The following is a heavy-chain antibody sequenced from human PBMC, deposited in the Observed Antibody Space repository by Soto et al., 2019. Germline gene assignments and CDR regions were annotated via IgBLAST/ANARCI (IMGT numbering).Heavy chain of an antibody. CDR3: ARGGGFVVVVAATPYYFDY. D-gene: IGHD2-15*01. CDR1: GGSFSGYY. Sequence: PSETLSLTCAVYGGSFSGYYWSWIRQPPGKGLEWIGEINHSGSTNYNPSLKSRVTISVDTSKNQFSLKLSSVTAADTAVYYCARGGGFVVVVAATPYYFDYWGQGTLVTVSS. V-gene: IGHV4-34*01. CDR2: INHSGST. J-gene: IGHJ4*02.